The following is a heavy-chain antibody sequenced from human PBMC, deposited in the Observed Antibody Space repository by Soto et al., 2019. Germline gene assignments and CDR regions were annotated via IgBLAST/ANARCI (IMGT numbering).Heavy chain of an antibody. D-gene: IGHD1-7*01. J-gene: IGHJ4*02. CDR2: ISWNSGSI. Sequence: GGSLRLSCAASGFTFDDYAMHWVRQAPGKGLEWVSGISWNSGSIGYADSVKGRFTISRDNAKNSLYLQMNSLRAEDTALYYCAKANWNSQSYYFDYWGQGTLVTVSS. CDR1: GFTFDDYA. V-gene: IGHV3-9*01. CDR3: AKANWNSQSYYFDY.